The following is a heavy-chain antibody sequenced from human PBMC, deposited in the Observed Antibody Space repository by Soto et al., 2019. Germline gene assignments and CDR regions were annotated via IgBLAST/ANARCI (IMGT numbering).Heavy chain of an antibody. CDR1: GFSFTSSA. V-gene: IGHV1-58*01. J-gene: IGHJ4*02. CDR3: AADSDYDFLSGIDY. D-gene: IGHD3-3*01. CDR2: IVVGSGNT. Sequence: SVKVSCKASGFSFTSSAVQWVRQARGQRLEWIGWIVVGSGNTNYAQKFQERVTITRDMSTSTAYMELSSLRSEDTAVYYCAADSDYDFLSGIDYWGQGTLVTVSS.